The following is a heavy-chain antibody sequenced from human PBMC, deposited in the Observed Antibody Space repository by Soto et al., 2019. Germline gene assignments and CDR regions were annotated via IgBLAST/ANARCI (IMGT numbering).Heavy chain of an antibody. CDR1: GGSFSDYS. D-gene: IGHD3-22*01. Sequence: SETLSLTCAVYGGSFSDYSWTWIRQPPGKGLEWIGEINDSGSTNYTPSLERRVTISRDTSKNRFSLKLSSVTAADTAVYYCARGSHKLHSYDSSGFYHYVNYWGQGSLVTVSS. CDR3: ARGSHKLHSYDSSGFYHYVNY. CDR2: INDSGST. J-gene: IGHJ4*02. V-gene: IGHV4-34*01.